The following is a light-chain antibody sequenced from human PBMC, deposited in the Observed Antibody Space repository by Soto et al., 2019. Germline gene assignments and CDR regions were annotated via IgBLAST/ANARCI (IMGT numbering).Light chain of an antibody. CDR1: QSVSSY. Sequence: EIVLTQSPATLSLSPGERATLSCRASQSVSSYLAWYLQKPGQAPRLLIYDASNRATGIPARFSGSGSGTXXXXTIXXLXPXXXXLYYCQERSRWPPTFGQGTRLEIK. CDR2: DAS. V-gene: IGKV3-11*01. CDR3: QERSRWPPT. J-gene: IGKJ5*01.